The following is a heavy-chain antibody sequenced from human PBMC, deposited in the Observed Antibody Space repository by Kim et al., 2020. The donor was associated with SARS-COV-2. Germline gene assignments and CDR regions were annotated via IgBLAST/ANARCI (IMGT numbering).Heavy chain of an antibody. CDR3: ARDNSGYADSLYFDY. D-gene: IGHD5-12*01. Sequence: QKLQGRVTMTTDASTSTAYMELRSLRSDDTAVYYCARDNSGYADSLYFDYWGQGTLVTVSS. V-gene: IGHV1-18*01. J-gene: IGHJ4*02.